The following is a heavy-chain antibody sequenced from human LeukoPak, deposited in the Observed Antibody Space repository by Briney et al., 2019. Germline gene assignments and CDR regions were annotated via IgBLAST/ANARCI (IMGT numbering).Heavy chain of an antibody. CDR1: GDSISTSGHY. D-gene: IGHD6-6*01. CDR2: IYTSGST. Sequence: PSQTLSLTCTVSGDSISTSGHYWGWIRQPAGKGLEWIGRIYTSGSTNYNPSLKSRVTISVDTSKNQFSLKLSSVTAADTAVYYCARMGFYSSSDDYWGQGTLVTVSS. CDR3: ARMGFYSSSDDY. J-gene: IGHJ4*02. V-gene: IGHV4-61*02.